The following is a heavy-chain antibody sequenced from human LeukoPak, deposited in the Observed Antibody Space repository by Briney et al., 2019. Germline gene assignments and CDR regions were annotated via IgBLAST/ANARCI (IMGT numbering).Heavy chain of an antibody. CDR2: IIPIFGTA. CDR1: GYTFTSYY. V-gene: IGHV1-69*13. J-gene: IGHJ4*02. D-gene: IGHD6-19*01. CDR3: ARVGNNGYSSGWYSI. Sequence: AASVKVSCKASGYTFTSYYMHWVRQAPGQGLEWMGGIIPIFGTANYAQKFQGRVTITADESTSTAYMELSSLRSEDTAVYYCARVGNNGYSSGWYSIWGQGTLVTVSS.